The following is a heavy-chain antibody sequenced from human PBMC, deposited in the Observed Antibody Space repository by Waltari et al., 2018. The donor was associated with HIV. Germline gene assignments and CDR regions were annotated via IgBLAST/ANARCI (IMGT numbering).Heavy chain of an antibody. J-gene: IGHJ3*02. CDR2: INPSGGST. D-gene: IGHD6-25*01. CDR3: ARATAGPRDAFDI. V-gene: IGHV1-46*03. Sequence: QVQPVQPGAEVKKPGASVKVSCKAYGYTFTSYYMHWLRPAPGQGLEWMGIINPSGGSTSYAQKFQGRVTMTRDTSTSTVYMELSSLRSEDTAVYYCARATAGPRDAFDIWGQGTMVTVSS. CDR1: GYTFTSYY.